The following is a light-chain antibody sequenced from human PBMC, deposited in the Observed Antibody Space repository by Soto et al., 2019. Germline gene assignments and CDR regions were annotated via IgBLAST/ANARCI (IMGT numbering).Light chain of an antibody. CDR2: GGS. Sequence: EIVLTQSPGTLSLSPGERATLSCRASQSVTSNYLAWYQQKPGQAPRLLIYGGSTRAAGVPDRFSGSGSGTDFTLTITRVEPEDFAVYYCQQYGRSPLMHTLGQGTKLGVK. CDR3: QQYGRSPLMHT. CDR1: QSVTSNY. V-gene: IGKV3-20*01. J-gene: IGKJ2*01.